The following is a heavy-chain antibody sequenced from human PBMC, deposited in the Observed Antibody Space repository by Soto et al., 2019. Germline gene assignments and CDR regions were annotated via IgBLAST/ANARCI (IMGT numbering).Heavy chain of an antibody. D-gene: IGHD6-13*01. CDR2: ITSSGDTT. CDR1: GFIFSTYA. J-gene: IGHJ6*02. Sequence: EVQLLESGGGLVQPGGSLSLSCTASGFIFSTYAMNWVRQAPGKGLEWVSAITSSGDTTYYAESVRGRFTISRDNSINTLYLHMSSLRTEDTAVYYCARGGPVRQLVPRPVTQYGMDVWGQGTTVTVSS. V-gene: IGHV3-23*01. CDR3: ARGGPVRQLVPRPVTQYGMDV.